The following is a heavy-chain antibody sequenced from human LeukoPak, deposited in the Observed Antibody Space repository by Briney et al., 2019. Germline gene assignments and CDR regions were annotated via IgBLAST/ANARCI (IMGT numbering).Heavy chain of an antibody. CDR1: GITLSNYG. J-gene: IGHJ1*01. CDR3: AKEYSSSWPIEGYFQH. V-gene: IGHV3-23*01. Sequence: HPGGSLRLSCAVSGITLSNYGMSWVRQAPGKGLEWVAGISGSGGSTNFADSVKGRFTISRDNSKNTLYLQMNSLRAEDTAVYYCAKEYSSSWPIEGYFQHWGQGTLVTVSS. D-gene: IGHD6-13*01. CDR2: ISGSGGST.